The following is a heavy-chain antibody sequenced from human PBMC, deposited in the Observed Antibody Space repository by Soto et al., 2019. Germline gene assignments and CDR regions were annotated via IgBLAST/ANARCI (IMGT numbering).Heavy chain of an antibody. Sequence: PGGSLRLSCAASGFTFSSYSMNWVRQAPGKGLEWVSSISSSSSYIYYADSVKGRFAISRDNAKNSLYLQMNSLRAEDTAVYYCASAMTTVTPNFDYWGRGTLVTLSS. D-gene: IGHD4-4*01. CDR2: ISSSSSYI. CDR1: GFTFSSYS. J-gene: IGHJ4*02. CDR3: ASAMTTVTPNFDY. V-gene: IGHV3-21*01.